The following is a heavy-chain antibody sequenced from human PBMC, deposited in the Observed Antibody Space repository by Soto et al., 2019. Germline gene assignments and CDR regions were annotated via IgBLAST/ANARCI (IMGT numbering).Heavy chain of an antibody. J-gene: IGHJ3*02. CDR3: GRLCGGHFYRAFDM. CDR1: GFTFSSYS. Sequence: PGGSLRLSCAASGFTFSSYSMNWVRQAPGKGLERVSYISSSSSTIYYADSVKGRFTISRDNAKNSLYLQMNSLRDEDTAVYYCGRLCGGHFYRAFDMWGQGAMDTVSS. D-gene: IGHD2-21*02. V-gene: IGHV3-48*02. CDR2: ISSSSSTI.